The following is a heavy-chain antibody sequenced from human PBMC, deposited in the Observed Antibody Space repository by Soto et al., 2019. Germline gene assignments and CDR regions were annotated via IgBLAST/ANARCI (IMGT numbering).Heavy chain of an antibody. D-gene: IGHD2-2*02. J-gene: IGHJ6*02. V-gene: IGHV3-23*01. CDR1: GGSISSYY. CDR3: AKTGLRCSSTSCYNSYYYGMDV. Sequence: PSETLSLTCTVSGGSISSYYWSWVRQAPGKGLEWVSAISGSGGSTYYADSVKGRFTISRDNSKNTLYLQMNSLRAEDTAVYYCAKTGLRCSSTSCYNSYYYGMDVWGQGTTVTVSS. CDR2: ISGSGGST.